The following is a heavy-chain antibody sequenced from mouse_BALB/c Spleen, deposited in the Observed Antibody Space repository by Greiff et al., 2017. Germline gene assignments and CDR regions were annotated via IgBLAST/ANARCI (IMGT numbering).Heavy chain of an antibody. V-gene: IGHV14-4*02. Sequence: VQLKESGAELVGSGASVKLSCTASGFNIKDYYMHWVKQRPEQGLEWIGWIDAENGDTEYAPKFQGKATMTADTSSNTAYLQLSSLTSEDTAVYYCNAGAWFAYWGQGTLVTVSA. CDR1: GFNIKDYY. J-gene: IGHJ3*01. CDR2: IDAENGDT. CDR3: NAGAWFAY.